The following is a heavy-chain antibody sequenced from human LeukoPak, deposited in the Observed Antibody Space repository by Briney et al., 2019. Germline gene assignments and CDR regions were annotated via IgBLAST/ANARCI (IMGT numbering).Heavy chain of an antibody. CDR1: GFTFSSYS. Sequence: KTGGSLRLSCAASGFTFSSYSMNWVRQAPGKGLEWVSSISSSSSYIYYADSVKGRFTISRDNAKNSLYLQMNSLRAEDTAVYYCARFTRGNSYGGMDVWGQGTTVTVSS. CDR2: ISSSSSYI. V-gene: IGHV3-21*01. D-gene: IGHD5-18*01. CDR3: ARFTRGNSYGGMDV. J-gene: IGHJ6*02.